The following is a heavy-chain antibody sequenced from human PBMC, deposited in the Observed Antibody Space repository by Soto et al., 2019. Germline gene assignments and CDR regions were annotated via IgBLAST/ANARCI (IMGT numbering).Heavy chain of an antibody. J-gene: IGHJ4*02. V-gene: IGHV4-39*01. D-gene: IGHD6-19*01. Sequence: QLQLQESGPRLVKPSETLSLTCTVSGGSISSSIYYWGWIRQPPGKGLEWIGNVYYSGSTYYNPSLQSRVTISVDTSKNQVSLRLNSVTASDTAVYYCARRLAVTGTLEYYFDYWGQGSLVTVSS. CDR2: VYYSGST. CDR3: ARRLAVTGTLEYYFDY. CDR1: GGSISSSIYY.